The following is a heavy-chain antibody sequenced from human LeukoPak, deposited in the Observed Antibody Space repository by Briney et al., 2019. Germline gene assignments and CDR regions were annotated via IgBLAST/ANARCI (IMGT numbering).Heavy chain of an antibody. CDR2: IYYSGST. J-gene: IGHJ6*02. CDR1: GGPISSYY. Sequence: SETLSLTCTVSGGPISSYYWSWIRQPPGKGLEWIGYIYYSGSTNYNPSLKSRVTISVDTSKNQFSLKLSSVTAADTAVYYCASGSPGYYDFWSGYSKSYYYYGMDVWGQGTTVTVSS. CDR3: ASGSPGYYDFWSGYSKSYYYYGMDV. V-gene: IGHV4-59*08. D-gene: IGHD3-3*01.